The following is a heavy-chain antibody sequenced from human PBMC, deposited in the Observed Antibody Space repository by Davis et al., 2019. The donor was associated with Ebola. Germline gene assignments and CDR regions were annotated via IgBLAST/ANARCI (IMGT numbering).Heavy chain of an antibody. V-gene: IGHV3-53*01. CDR1: GFTVSSNY. CDR2: LYSGGNT. Sequence: GESLKISCAASGFTVSSNYMSWVRQAPGKGLEWVSVLYSGGNTYYADSVKGRFTISRDNSKNTVSLQMNSLRAEDTAVYYCARWSYKVNYYYYGMDVWGQGTTVTVSS. CDR3: ARWSYKVNYYYYGMDV. D-gene: IGHD1-26*01. J-gene: IGHJ6*02.